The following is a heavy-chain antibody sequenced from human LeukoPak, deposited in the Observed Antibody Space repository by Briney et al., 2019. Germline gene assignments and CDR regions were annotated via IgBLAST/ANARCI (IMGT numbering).Heavy chain of an antibody. V-gene: IGHV4-34*01. CDR3: ARGRGYCSSTSCYYFDY. CDR2: INHSGST. Sequence: SETLSLTCAVYGGSFSGYYWSWIRQPPGKGLEWIGEINHSGSTNYNPSLKSRVTISVDTSKNQFSLKLSSVTAANTAVYYCARGRGYCSSTSCYYFDYWGQGTLVTVSS. D-gene: IGHD2-2*01. CDR1: GGSFSGYY. J-gene: IGHJ4*02.